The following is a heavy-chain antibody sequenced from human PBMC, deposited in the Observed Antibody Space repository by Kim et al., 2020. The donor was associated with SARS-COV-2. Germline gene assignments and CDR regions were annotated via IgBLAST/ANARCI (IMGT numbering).Heavy chain of an antibody. CDR3: AKLGMAVTTGGYYFDY. V-gene: IGHV3-30*18. CDR2: ISYDGSNK. CDR1: GFTFSSYG. D-gene: IGHD4-17*01. Sequence: GGSLRLSCAASGFTFSSYGMHWVRQAPGKGLEWVAVISYDGSNKYYADSVKGRFTISRDNSKNTLYLQMNSLRAEDTAVYYCAKLGMAVTTGGYYFDYWGQGTLVTVSS. J-gene: IGHJ4*02.